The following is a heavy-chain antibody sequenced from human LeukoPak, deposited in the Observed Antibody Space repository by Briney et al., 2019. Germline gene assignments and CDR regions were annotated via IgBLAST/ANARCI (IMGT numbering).Heavy chain of an antibody. CDR2: IYYSGST. D-gene: IGHD5-18*01. Sequence: SETLSLTCTVSGGSISSGGYYWSWIRQHPGKGLEWIGYIYYSGSTYYNPSLKSRVTISVDTSKNQFSLKLSSVTAADTAVYYCARVSIQLWHYHFDYWGQGTLVTVSS. CDR3: ARVSIQLWHYHFDY. V-gene: IGHV4-31*03. CDR1: GGSISSGGYY. J-gene: IGHJ4*02.